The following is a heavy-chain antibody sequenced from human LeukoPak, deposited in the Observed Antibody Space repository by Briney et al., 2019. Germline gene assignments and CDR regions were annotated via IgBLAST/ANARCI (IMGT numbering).Heavy chain of an antibody. CDR1: GVSISTYY. D-gene: IGHD3-10*01. CDR2: IHYTGST. J-gene: IGHJ5*02. CDR3: ARDIYGSGHGWFDV. V-gene: IGHV4-59*01. Sequence: SETLSLTCSVSGVSISTYYWSWIRQPPGKGLEWMGYIHYTGSTNYNPSLKSPVTISVDTSKRQLSLMLRSVTAADTAVYYCARDIYGSGHGWFDVWGQRALVTVSS.